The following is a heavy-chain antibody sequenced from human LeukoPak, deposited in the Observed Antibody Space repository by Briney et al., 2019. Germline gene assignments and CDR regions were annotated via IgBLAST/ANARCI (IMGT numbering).Heavy chain of an antibody. J-gene: IGHJ4*02. D-gene: IGHD3-22*01. CDR2: IYPGDSDT. CDR3: ARSKDDYYDTSAIAY. V-gene: IGHV5-51*01. CDR1: GYSFTSFW. Sequence: GESLKISCKGSGYSFTSFWIAWVRQMPGKGLEWMGIIYPGDSDTTYSPSFQGQVTISADKSISTAYLQWSSLKASDTAMYYCARSKDDYYDTSAIAYWGQGTLVTVSS.